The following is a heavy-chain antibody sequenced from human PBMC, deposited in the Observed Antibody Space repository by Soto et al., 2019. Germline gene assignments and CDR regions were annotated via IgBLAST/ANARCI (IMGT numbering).Heavy chain of an antibody. D-gene: IGHD3-10*01. CDR3: ARRLDVFLWLGELLSLGFDS. J-gene: IGHJ4*02. CDR2: ISATGGST. CDR1: GFTFDNYA. V-gene: IGHV3-23*01. Sequence: EVPWMESGGGLVQPGGSLSLSCAASGFTFDNYAMNWVRQAPGKGLEWVSGISATGGSTYYAVSVRGRFGISRDNSKNTLDLQMNSLRAEDTAVYYCARRLDVFLWLGELLSLGFDSWGQGTLVTASS.